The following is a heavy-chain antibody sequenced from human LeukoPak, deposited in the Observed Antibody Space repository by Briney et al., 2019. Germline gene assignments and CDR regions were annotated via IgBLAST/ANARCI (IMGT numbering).Heavy chain of an antibody. CDR2: ISGDGGST. Sequence: GGSLRLSCAASGFTFDDYAMHWVRQAPGKGLEWVSLISGDGGSTYYADSVKGRFTISRDNSKNSLYLQMNSLRTEATALYYCEKAIAKHIVGATNLDYWGQGTLVTVSS. CDR1: GFTFDDYA. V-gene: IGHV3-43*02. D-gene: IGHD1-26*01. J-gene: IGHJ4*02. CDR3: EKAIAKHIVGATNLDY.